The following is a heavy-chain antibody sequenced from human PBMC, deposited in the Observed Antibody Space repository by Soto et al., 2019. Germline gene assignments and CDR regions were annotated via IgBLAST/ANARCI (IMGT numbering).Heavy chain of an antibody. Sequence: PSETLFHNSKISGRSFRAYYWRGIRQPPGKGLEWIGEINHSGSNNYHQSLKSRVTISVDTSKNQFSLKLSSVTAADTAVYYCARGRVAVAFGYYYYGMDVWGQGSTVS. J-gene: IGHJ6*02. V-gene: IGHV4-34*01. D-gene: IGHD6-19*01. CDR2: INHSGSN. CDR1: GRSFRAYY. CDR3: ARGRVAVAFGYYYYGMDV.